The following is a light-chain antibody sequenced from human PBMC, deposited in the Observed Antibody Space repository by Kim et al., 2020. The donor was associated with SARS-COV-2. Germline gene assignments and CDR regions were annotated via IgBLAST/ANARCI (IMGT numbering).Light chain of an antibody. CDR2: AAS. CDR1: QSITNL. CDR3: QQSYSIPIT. J-gene: IGKJ5*01. Sequence: DVQMTQSPSSLSASVGDKVTITCRASQSITNLLNWYQHKPGTAPRLLIYAASDLQSGVPSRFSGSGSGTDFTLTISSLQPEDFAIYYCQQSYSIPITFGQGTRLEIK. V-gene: IGKV1-39*01.